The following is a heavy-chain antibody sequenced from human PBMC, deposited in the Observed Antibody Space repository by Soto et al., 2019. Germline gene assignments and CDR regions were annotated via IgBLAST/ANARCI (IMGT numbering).Heavy chain of an antibody. D-gene: IGHD3-16*02. CDR3: TSHLGELSFPRAFDI. Sequence: EVQLVESGGGLVQPGGSLKLSCAASGFTVSGSAVHWVRQASGKGLEWVGRIRSKTNSYATAYAASVKGRFTISRDDSKNTAYLQINSLKTEDTAVYYSTSHLGELSFPRAFDIWGQGTMVTVSS. CDR1: GFTVSGSA. CDR2: IRSKTNSYAT. V-gene: IGHV3-73*01. J-gene: IGHJ3*02.